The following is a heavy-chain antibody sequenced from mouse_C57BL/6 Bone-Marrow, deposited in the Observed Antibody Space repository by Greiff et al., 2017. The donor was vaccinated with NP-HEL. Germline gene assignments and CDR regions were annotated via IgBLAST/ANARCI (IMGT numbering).Heavy chain of an antibody. J-gene: IGHJ3*01. CDR1: GYTFTSYW. V-gene: IGHV1-69*01. CDR3: AREEIYYGYRGFAY. Sequence: QVQLQQPGAELVMPGASVKLSCKASGYTFTSYWMHWVKQRPGQGLEWIGEIDPSDSYTNYNQKFKGKSTLTVDKSSSTAYMQLSSLTSEDSAVYYCAREEIYYGYRGFAYWGQGTLVTVSA. CDR2: IDPSDSYT. D-gene: IGHD2-2*01.